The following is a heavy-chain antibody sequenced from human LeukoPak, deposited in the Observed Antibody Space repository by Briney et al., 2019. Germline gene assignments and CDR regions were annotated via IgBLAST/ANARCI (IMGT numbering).Heavy chain of an antibody. J-gene: IGHJ4*02. CDR2: IYSGGST. Sequence: GGSLRLSCAASGFTVSSNYMSWVRRAPGKGLEWVSVIYSGGSTYYADSVKGRFTISRDNSKNTLYLQMNSLRAEDTAVYYCARDSSGAVFDYWGQGTLVTVSS. V-gene: IGHV3-53*01. CDR1: GFTVSSNY. D-gene: IGHD2-15*01. CDR3: ARDSSGAVFDY.